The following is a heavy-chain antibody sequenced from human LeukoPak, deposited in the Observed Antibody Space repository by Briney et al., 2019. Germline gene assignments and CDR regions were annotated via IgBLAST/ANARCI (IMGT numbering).Heavy chain of an antibody. D-gene: IGHD4-17*01. CDR1: GFTFSSYA. CDR3: ATRKPGYGDSDY. Sequence: QPGASLRLSCAASGFTFSSYAMSWVRQAPGKGLEWVSAISGSGGSTYYADSVKGRFTISRDNSKNTLYLQMNSLRAEDTAVYYYATRKPGYGDSDYWGQGTLVTVSS. V-gene: IGHV3-23*01. J-gene: IGHJ4*02. CDR2: ISGSGGST.